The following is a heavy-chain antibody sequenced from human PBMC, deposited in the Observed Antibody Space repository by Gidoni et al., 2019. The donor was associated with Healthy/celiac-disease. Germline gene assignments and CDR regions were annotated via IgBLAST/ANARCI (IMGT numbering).Heavy chain of an antibody. J-gene: IGHJ6*02. V-gene: IGHV1-18*01. CDR1: GYTFTSYG. D-gene: IGHD3-3*01. CDR2: ISAYNGNT. CDR3: ASLYYDFWSGYAYYYGMDV. Sequence: QVQLVQSGAEVKKPGASVKVSCKASGYTFTSYGISWVRQAPGQGLEWMGWISAYNGNTNYAQKLQGRVTMTTDTSTSTAYMELRSLRSDDTAVYYCASLYYDFWSGYAYYYGMDVWGQGTTVTVSS.